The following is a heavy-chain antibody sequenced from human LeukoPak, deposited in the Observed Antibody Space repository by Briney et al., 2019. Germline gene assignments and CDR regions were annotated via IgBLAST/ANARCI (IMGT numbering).Heavy chain of an antibody. CDR1: GGSFSGYY. D-gene: IGHD3-10*01. CDR3: ARGRGFFDY. V-gene: IGHV4-34*01. CDR2: INHSGST. J-gene: IGHJ4*02. Sequence: SETLSLTCAVYGGSFSGYYWCWIRQPPGKGLEWIGEINHSGSTNYNPSLKSRVTISVDTSKNQFSLKLSSVTAADTAVYYCARGRGFFDYWGQGTLVTVSS.